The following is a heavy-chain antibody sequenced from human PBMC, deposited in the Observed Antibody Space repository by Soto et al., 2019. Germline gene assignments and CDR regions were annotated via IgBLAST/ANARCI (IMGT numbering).Heavy chain of an antibody. CDR1: GYTFTGYY. Sequence: ASVKVSCKASGYTFTGYYMHWVRQAPGQGLEWMGWINPNSGGTNYAQKFQGWVTMSRDTSISTAYMELSRLRSDDTAVYYCAREGGGYSFYYYYYGMDVWGQGTTVTVYS. D-gene: IGHD5-18*01. CDR3: AREGGGYSFYYYYYGMDV. J-gene: IGHJ6*02. CDR2: INPNSGGT. V-gene: IGHV1-2*04.